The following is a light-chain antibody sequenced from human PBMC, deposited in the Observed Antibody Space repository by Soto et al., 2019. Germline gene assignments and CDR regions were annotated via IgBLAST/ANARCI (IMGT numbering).Light chain of an antibody. CDR2: EAS. Sequence: DIQMTQSPSTLSASVVDRVTITFLASQGISSWLAWYQQKPGKAPKLLIYEASSLQSGVPSRFSGSGSGTEFTLSISSLQPDDFATYYCQHYNVYPWTFGQGTKVDIK. V-gene: IGKV1-5*03. J-gene: IGKJ1*01. CDR3: QHYNVYPWT. CDR1: QGISSW.